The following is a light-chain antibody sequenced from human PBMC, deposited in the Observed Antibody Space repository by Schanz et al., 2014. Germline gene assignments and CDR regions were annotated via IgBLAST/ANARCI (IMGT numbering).Light chain of an antibody. J-gene: IGLJ3*02. V-gene: IGLV2-23*03. CDR3: CSYAGTRTFVL. CDR1: SSDVGSTYL. Sequence: QSVLTQPASVSGSPGQSITISCTGTSSDVGSTYLVSWYQHHPGQAPKLMILGGSIRPSGVSSRFSGSKSANTASLTISGFQAEDEATYYCCSYAGTRTFVLFGGGTKLTVL. CDR2: GGS.